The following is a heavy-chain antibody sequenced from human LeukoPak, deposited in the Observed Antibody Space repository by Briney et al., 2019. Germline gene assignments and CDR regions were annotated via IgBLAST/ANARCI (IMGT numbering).Heavy chain of an antibody. Sequence: ASVKVSCKASGYTFTCYGISWVRQAPGQGLEWMGWISAYNGNTNYAQKFRGRVTITADKSTRTAYMELSSLRSEDTAVYYCARDNDSRDPPHFDYWGQGTLVTVSS. D-gene: IGHD3-16*01. CDR3: ARDNDSRDPPHFDY. V-gene: IGHV1-18*04. CDR1: GYTFTCYG. CDR2: ISAYNGNT. J-gene: IGHJ4*02.